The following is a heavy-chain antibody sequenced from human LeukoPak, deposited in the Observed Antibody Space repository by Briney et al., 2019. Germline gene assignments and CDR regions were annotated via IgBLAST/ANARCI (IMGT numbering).Heavy chain of an antibody. Sequence: PGGSLRLSCAASGFTFSSYSMNWVRQAPGKGLEWVSSISSSSSYIYYADSVKGRFTISRDNAKNSLYLQMNSLRAEDTAVYYCAREGWRGYCSSTSCFYFDYWGQGTLVTVSS. V-gene: IGHV3-21*01. J-gene: IGHJ4*02. CDR2: ISSSSSYI. D-gene: IGHD2-2*01. CDR3: AREGWRGYCSSTSCFYFDY. CDR1: GFTFSSYS.